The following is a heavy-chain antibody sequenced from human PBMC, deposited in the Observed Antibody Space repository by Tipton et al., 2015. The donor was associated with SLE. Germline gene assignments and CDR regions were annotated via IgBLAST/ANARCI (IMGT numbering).Heavy chain of an antibody. Sequence: TLSLTCTVSGASVSRGSYYWRWIGHAAGTGLGWIGHMYTTGSTSYSPSLKGRVTISIDTSKNQFSLKLTSVTAADTAVYYCATRWNTKQNPVIAVAGKRDWFDPWGQGTLVTVSS. D-gene: IGHD6-19*01. CDR3: ATRWNTKQNPVIAVAGKRDWFDP. CDR2: MYTTGST. J-gene: IGHJ5*02. CDR1: GASVSRGSYY. V-gene: IGHV4-61*09.